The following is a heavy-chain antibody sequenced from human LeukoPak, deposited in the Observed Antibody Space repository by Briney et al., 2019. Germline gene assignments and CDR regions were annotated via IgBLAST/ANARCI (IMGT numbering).Heavy chain of an antibody. CDR2: IYSIGST. CDR1: NGFISGYY. V-gene: IGHV4-59*13. Sequence: SETLSLTCSVSNGFISGYYWTWIRQPPGKRLEWLGYIYSIGSTNYNPSLKSRIAISVDTSKNQFYLNLTSVSAADTAVYFCVRKIAAGSLTPWGQGTLVTVSS. CDR3: VRKIAAGSLTP. J-gene: IGHJ5*02. D-gene: IGHD6-13*01.